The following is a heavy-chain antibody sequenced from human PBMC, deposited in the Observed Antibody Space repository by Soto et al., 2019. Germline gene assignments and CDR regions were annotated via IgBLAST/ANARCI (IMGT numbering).Heavy chain of an antibody. V-gene: IGHV2-5*02. CDR1: GFALSTSGVG. CDR3: GSVHSSTTGFDY. CDR2: IYCDDDK. J-gene: IGHJ4*02. D-gene: IGHD6-13*01. Sequence: QITLKESGPTLVKPTQTLTLTCTFSGFALSTSGVGVGWIRQPPGKALEWLALIYCDDDKRYSPSLKSRLTITKDPSKNQVALTITNMDPVDTATYSCGSVHSSTTGFDYWGQGTLVTVSS.